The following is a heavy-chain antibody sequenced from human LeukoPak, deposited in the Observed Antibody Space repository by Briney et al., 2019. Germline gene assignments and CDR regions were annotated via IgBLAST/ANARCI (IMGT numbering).Heavy chain of an antibody. D-gene: IGHD6-19*01. CDR2: INPSGGST. J-gene: IGHJ4*02. V-gene: IGHV1-46*01. CDR1: GYTFTSYY. CDR3: ARARGPRRYSSGWYVDY. Sequence: GASVKVSCKASGYTFTSYYMHWVRQAPGQGLEWMGIINPSGGSTSYAQKFQGRVTMTRDTSTSTVYMELSSLRSEDTAVYYCARARGPRRYSSGWYVDYWGQGTLVTVSS.